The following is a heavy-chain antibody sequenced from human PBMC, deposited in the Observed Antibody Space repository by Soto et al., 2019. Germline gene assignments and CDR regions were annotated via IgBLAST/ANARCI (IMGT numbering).Heavy chain of an antibody. CDR3: ARSYGDYDFHYYYGMDV. J-gene: IGHJ6*02. CDR1: GYTFSTYG. CDR2: IGAYNGDT. Sequence: ASVKVSCKASGYTFSTYGVSWVRQAPGQGLEWMGWIGAYNGDTNYAQKIQGRVTMTTDTSTSTAYMELRSLRSDDTAVYYCARSYGDYDFHYYYGMDVWGQGTTVTVSS. D-gene: IGHD4-17*01. V-gene: IGHV1-18*01.